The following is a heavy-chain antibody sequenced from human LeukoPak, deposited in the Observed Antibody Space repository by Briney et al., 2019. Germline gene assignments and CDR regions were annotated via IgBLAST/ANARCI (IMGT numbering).Heavy chain of an antibody. CDR3: AREGLTTTPNNAFDI. D-gene: IGHD1-1*01. J-gene: IGHJ3*02. CDR1: GFTFSSYA. V-gene: IGHV3-23*01. CDR2: ISGSGGST. Sequence: PGGSLRLSCAASGFTFSSYAMSWVRQAPGKGLEWVSAISGSGGSTYYADSVKGRFTISRDNSKNMLYLQINNPRAEDTAVYYCAREGLTTTPNNAFDIWGQGTMVIVSS.